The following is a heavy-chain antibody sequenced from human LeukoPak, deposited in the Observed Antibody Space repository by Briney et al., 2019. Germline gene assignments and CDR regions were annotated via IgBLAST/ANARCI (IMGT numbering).Heavy chain of an antibody. CDR3: ASMSGYYSKFDY. D-gene: IGHD3-22*01. J-gene: IGHJ4*02. CDR2: INYSGNT. V-gene: IGHV4-31*03. Sequence: SETLSLTCTVSGGSTGSAGYYWSWIRQHPGKGLERIAYINYSGNTYHNPSLKSRVTISVDTSRNQFSLELNSVTAADTAIYYCASMSGYYSKFDYWGQGTLVTVSS. CDR1: GGSTGSAGYY.